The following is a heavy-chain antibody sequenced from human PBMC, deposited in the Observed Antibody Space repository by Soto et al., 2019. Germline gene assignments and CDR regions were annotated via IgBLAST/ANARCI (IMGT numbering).Heavy chain of an antibody. V-gene: IGHV3-30-3*01. CDR3: ARDHYDILTGYYGGH. Sequence: GGSLRLSCAASGFTFSSYAMHWVRQAPGKGLEWVAVISYDGSNKYYADSVKGRFTISRDNSKNTLYLQMNSLRAEDTAVYYCARDHYDILTGYYGGHWGQGTLVTVSS. J-gene: IGHJ4*02. CDR1: GFTFSSYA. D-gene: IGHD3-9*01. CDR2: ISYDGSNK.